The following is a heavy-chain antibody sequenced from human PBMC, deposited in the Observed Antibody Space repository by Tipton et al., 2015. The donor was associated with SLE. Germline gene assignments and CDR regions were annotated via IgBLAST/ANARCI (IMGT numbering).Heavy chain of an antibody. CDR3: ARTDGAGADWYFDL. D-gene: IGHD6-19*01. Sequence: TLSLICAVSGDSISSPKWWSWVRQPPGKGLEWIGEIYHSGTTNNNLSLKSRVTISVDKSKNQFSLKLKSVTAADTAVYFCARTDGAGADWYFDLWGRGTPVTVSS. CDR1: GDSISSPKW. J-gene: IGHJ2*01. CDR2: IYHSGTT. V-gene: IGHV4-4*01.